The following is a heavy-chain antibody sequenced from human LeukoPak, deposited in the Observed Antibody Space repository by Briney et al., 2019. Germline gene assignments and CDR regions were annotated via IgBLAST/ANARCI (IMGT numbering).Heavy chain of an antibody. Sequence: SETLSLTCSVSPASISSYYWSWIRQPPGKGLEWIGFVHYSGGTNYNPSLGSRVTLSIDRSKNQFSMNLKSVTAADTAVYYCARTVDYYDSNGFFLYYFDHWGQGALVTVSS. CDR2: VHYSGGT. J-gene: IGHJ4*02. CDR1: PASISSYY. D-gene: IGHD3-22*01. CDR3: ARTVDYYDSNGFFLYYFDH. V-gene: IGHV4-59*01.